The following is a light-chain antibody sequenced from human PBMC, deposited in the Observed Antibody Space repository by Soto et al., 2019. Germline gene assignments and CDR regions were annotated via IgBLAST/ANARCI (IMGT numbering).Light chain of an antibody. Sequence: EIVLMQSPRTLSFSPLERATLSCRASQTVSSNYLARYQQKPGQAPRFLIYGASSRATGIPDRFSGRGTGTDFTLTISRLEPEDFAGYYCQHDCSSPLTVGGGTKVDIK. J-gene: IGKJ4*01. V-gene: IGKV3-20*01. CDR2: GAS. CDR1: QTVSSNY. CDR3: QHDCSSPLT.